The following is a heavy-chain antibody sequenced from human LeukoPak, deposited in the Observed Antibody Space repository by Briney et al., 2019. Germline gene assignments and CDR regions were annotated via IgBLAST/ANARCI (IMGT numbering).Heavy chain of an antibody. CDR1: GFTFSSYW. CDR3: ARRTGYYGYYYDSYYMGV. D-gene: IGHD3/OR15-3a*01. V-gene: IGHV3-7*01. J-gene: IGHJ6*03. Sequence: PGGSLRLSCAASGFTFSSYWMRWVRQAPGKGLEWVANIKQDGSKKYYVDSVKGRFTISRDNAKNSLYLQMNSLRAEDTAVYYCARRTGYYGYYYDSYYMGVWGKGTTVTVSS. CDR2: IKQDGSKK.